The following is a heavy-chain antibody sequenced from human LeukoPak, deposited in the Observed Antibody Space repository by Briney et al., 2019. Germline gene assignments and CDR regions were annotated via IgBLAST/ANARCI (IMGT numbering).Heavy chain of an antibody. CDR3: ARDSLLPSAMGYNYMDV. Sequence: SETLSLTCSVSGGSSSSGSYYWSWIRQPAGKGLEWIGRIYTSGSTNHNPSLKSRVTISVDTSKNRFSLKLSSVTAADTALYFCARDSLLPSAMGYNYMDVWGKGTTVTVSS. J-gene: IGHJ6*03. CDR2: IYTSGST. CDR1: GGSSSSGSYY. D-gene: IGHD2-2*01. V-gene: IGHV4-61*02.